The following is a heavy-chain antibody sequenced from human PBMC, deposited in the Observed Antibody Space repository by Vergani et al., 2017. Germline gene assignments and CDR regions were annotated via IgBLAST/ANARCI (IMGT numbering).Heavy chain of an antibody. CDR1: GFAFDDYA. J-gene: IGHJ3*01. CDR3: AREGRFLEWSL. D-gene: IGHD3-3*01. V-gene: IGHV3-9*01. Sequence: EVQLVESGGGLVQPGRSLRLSCAASGFAFDDYAMHWVRQGPGDSVKGRFTISRDNSKNTLYLQMNSLRAEDTAVYYCAREGRFLEWSLWGQGTMVTVSS.